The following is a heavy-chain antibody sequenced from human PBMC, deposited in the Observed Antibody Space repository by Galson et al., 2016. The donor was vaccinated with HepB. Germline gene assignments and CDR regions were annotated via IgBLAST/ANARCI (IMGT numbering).Heavy chain of an antibody. J-gene: IGHJ3*02. Sequence: SLRLSCAASGVSFSSFVMSWVRQAPGKGLEWVSSIDRTGDSTSYADSVKGRFTISRDNSENTLFLQMNNLRAEDTALYYCVIDPRGTQWLVVRGAFDIWGQGTLVTVSS. CDR2: IDRTGDST. V-gene: IGHV3-23*01. D-gene: IGHD3-22*01. CDR1: GVSFSSFV. CDR3: VIDPRGTQWLVVRGAFDI.